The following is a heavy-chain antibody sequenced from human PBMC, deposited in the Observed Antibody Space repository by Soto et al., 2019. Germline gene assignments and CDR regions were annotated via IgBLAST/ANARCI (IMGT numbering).Heavy chain of an antibody. CDR3: VGGYIAVAGTYFDY. Sequence: PSETLSLTCTVSGGSISSYYWSWIRQPPGKGLEWIGYIYYSGSTNYNPSLKSRVTISVDTSKNQFSLKLSSVTAADTAVYYCVGGYIAVAGTYFDYWGQGTLVTVSS. CDR1: GGSISSYY. D-gene: IGHD6-19*01. V-gene: IGHV4-59*01. CDR2: IYYSGST. J-gene: IGHJ4*02.